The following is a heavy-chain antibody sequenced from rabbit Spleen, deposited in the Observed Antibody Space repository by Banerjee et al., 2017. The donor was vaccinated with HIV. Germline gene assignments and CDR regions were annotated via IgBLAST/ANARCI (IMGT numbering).Heavy chain of an antibody. CDR1: GFSFGINYY. V-gene: IGHV1S45*01. CDR3: ARCAPANDYPYYSNL. Sequence: QEQLVESGGGLVQPEGSLTLTCTASGFSFGINYYMCWVRQAPGKGLEWIACMHIGASGRTYYASWAKGRFTISKASSTTVTLQMTSLTAADTATYFCARCAPANDYPYYSNLWGPGTLVTVS. CDR2: MHIGASGRT. D-gene: IGHD2-1*01. J-gene: IGHJ4*01.